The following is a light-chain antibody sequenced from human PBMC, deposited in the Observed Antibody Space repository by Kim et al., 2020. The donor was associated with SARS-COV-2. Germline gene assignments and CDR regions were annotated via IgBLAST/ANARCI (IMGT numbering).Light chain of an antibody. Sequence: APGKTARITCGGNNIGRQSVHWYQQKPGQAPVLVIYYDSNRPSGIPERFSGSNSGNTATPTISRVEAGDEAEYFCQVWDSSSDHVVFGGGTQLTVL. CDR2: YDS. J-gene: IGLJ2*01. CDR1: NIGRQS. CDR3: QVWDSSSDHVV. V-gene: IGLV3-21*04.